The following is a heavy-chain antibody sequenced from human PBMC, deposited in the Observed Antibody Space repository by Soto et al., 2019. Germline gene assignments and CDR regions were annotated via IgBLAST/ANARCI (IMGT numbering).Heavy chain of an antibody. D-gene: IGHD2-2*01. CDR1: GFTFDDYA. Sequence: PGGSLRLSCAASGFTFDDYAMHWVRQAPGKGLEWVSGISWNSGSIGYADSVKGRFTISRDNSKNTLYLQMNSLRAEDTAVYYCAKEVYCSSTSCPRITYYYYMDVWGKGTTVTVSS. CDR2: ISWNSGSI. V-gene: IGHV3-9*01. J-gene: IGHJ6*03. CDR3: AKEVYCSSTSCPRITYYYYMDV.